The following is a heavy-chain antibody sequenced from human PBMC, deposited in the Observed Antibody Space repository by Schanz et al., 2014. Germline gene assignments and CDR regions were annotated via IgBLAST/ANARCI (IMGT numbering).Heavy chain of an antibody. CDR3: AKVRYSSGWRGDYFDE. CDR2: IKKDGSEK. V-gene: IGHV3-7*03. CDR1: GFTFSDAW. Sequence: VQLVDSGGGLVKPGGFLRLSCAASGFTFSDAWMSWVRQAPGKGLEWVANIKKDGSEKYYVDSVKGRFTISRDNAKNSLFLQMNSLRPEDTAVYYCAKVRYSSGWRGDYFDEWGQGTLVTVSS. J-gene: IGHJ4*02. D-gene: IGHD6-25*01.